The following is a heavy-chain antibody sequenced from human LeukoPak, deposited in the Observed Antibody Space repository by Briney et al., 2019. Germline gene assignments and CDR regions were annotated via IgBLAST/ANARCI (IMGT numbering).Heavy chain of an antibody. V-gene: IGHV3-23*01. J-gene: IGHJ4*02. CDR2: FSGSGGTT. D-gene: IGHD3-10*01. Sequence: GGSLRLSCAASGFTFSSYAMSWVRQAPGKGLEWVSAFSGSGGTTYYADSVKGRFTISRDNSKNTLYLQMNSLRAEDTAVYYCAKNVLLWFGESSYFDYWGQGTLVTVSS. CDR1: GFTFSSYA. CDR3: AKNVLLWFGESSYFDY.